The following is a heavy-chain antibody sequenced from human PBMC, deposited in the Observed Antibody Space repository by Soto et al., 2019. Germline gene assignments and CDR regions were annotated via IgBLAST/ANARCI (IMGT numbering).Heavy chain of an antibody. V-gene: IGHV4-31*03. J-gene: IGHJ3*02. D-gene: IGHD3-22*01. CDR3: ARAGAEYYYDSSSSPGAFDI. CDR2: IYYSGST. Sequence: SETLSLTCTVSGGSISSGGYYWSWIRQHPGKGLEWIGYIYYSGSTYYNPSLKSRVTISVDTSKNQFSLKLSSVTAADTAVYYCARAGAEYYYDSSSSPGAFDIWGQGTMVTVSS. CDR1: GGSISSGGYY.